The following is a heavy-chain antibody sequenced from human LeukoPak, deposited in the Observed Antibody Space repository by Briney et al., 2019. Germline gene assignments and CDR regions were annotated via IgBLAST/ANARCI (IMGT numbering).Heavy chain of an antibody. D-gene: IGHD3-10*01. J-gene: IGHJ3*02. Sequence: GGSLRLSCAASGFTFSSYDMHWVRQGTGQGLEWVSAIGTAGDTYYPGSVKGRFTTSRENAKNSLYLQMNSLRVGDTAVYYCARGRGWGTFDIWGQGTRVTVSS. CDR1: GFTFSSYD. CDR2: IGTAGDT. V-gene: IGHV3-13*04. CDR3: ARGRGWGTFDI.